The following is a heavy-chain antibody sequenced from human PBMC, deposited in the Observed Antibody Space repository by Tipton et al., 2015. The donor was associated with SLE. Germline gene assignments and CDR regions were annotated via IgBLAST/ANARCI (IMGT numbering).Heavy chain of an antibody. J-gene: IGHJ4*02. Sequence: QSGPEVKKPGASVKVSCKASGYTFTTYGISWVRQAPGQGLEWMGWISVYHGNTKYGQKLQGRVTMTTDTSTSTAYMELRSLRADDTAVYYCARDENLTENDYWGQGTLVTVSS. D-gene: IGHD7-27*01. CDR3: ARDENLTENDY. CDR1: GYTFTTYG. CDR2: ISVYHGNT. V-gene: IGHV1-18*04.